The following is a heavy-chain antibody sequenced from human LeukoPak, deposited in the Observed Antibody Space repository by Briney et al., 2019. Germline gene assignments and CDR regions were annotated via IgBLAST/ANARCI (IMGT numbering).Heavy chain of an antibody. CDR1: GDSISSDIW. CDR3: ARLGSSGWYY. V-gene: IGHV4-4*02. Sequence: SETLSLTCAVSGDSISSDIWWNWVRQPPGKGLEWIGEINHSGSTNYNPSLKSRVTISVDTSKNQFSLKLSSVTAADTAVYYCARLGSSGWYYWGQGTLVTVSS. D-gene: IGHD6-19*01. CDR2: INHSGST. J-gene: IGHJ4*02.